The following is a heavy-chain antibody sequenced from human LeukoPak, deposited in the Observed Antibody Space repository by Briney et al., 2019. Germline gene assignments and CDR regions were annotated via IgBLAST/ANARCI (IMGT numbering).Heavy chain of an antibody. CDR2: MNPNSGYT. J-gene: IGHJ4*02. CDR1: GYTFTSYD. V-gene: IGHV1-8*01. CDR3: ARGSPYGSGSYYFDY. Sequence: ASVKVSCKASGYTFTSYDINWVRQATGQGLEWMGWMNPNSGYTGYAQKFQGRVTMTRNTSISTAYMELSSLRSEDTAVYYCARGSPYGSGSYYFDYWGQGTLVTVSS. D-gene: IGHD3-10*01.